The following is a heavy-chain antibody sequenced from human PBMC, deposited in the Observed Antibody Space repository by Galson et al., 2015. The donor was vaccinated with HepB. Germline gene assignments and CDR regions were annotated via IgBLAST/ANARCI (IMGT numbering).Heavy chain of an antibody. D-gene: IGHD6-13*01. Sequence: SVKVSCKASGYTFTSYAMNWVRQAPGQGLEWMGWINTNTGNPTYAQGFTGRFVFSLDTSVSTAYLQISSLKAEDTAVYYCARLESSSWEPDFDYWGQGTLVTVSS. CDR1: GYTFTSYA. V-gene: IGHV7-4-1*02. CDR2: INTNTGNP. CDR3: ARLESSSWEPDFDY. J-gene: IGHJ4*02.